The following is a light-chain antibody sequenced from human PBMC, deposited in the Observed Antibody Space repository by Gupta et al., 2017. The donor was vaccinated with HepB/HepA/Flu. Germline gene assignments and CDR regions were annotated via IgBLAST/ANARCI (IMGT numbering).Light chain of an antibody. CDR1: SSNIGSNY. J-gene: IGLJ3*02. CDR3: AAWDDSRSGWV. Sequence: QSVLTQPPSASGPPGQRVTISCSGSSSNIGSNYVYWYQQRPGTAPKLLIYRNNQRPSGVPDRFSGSKSGTSASLAISGLRAEDEADYYCAAWDDSRSGWVFGGGTKLTVL. CDR2: RNN. V-gene: IGLV1-47*01.